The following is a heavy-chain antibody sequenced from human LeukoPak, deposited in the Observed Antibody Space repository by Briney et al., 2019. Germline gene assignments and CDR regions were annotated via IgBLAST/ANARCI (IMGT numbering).Heavy chain of an antibody. Sequence: GGSLRLSCAASGFTFSSYSMNWVRQAPGKGLEWVSSISSSSSYMYYADSVKGRFTISRDNAKNSLYLQMNSLRAEDTAVYYCARNRAAAGPYYFDYWGQGTLVTVSS. CDR1: GFTFSSYS. J-gene: IGHJ4*02. D-gene: IGHD6-13*01. CDR3: ARNRAAAGPYYFDY. V-gene: IGHV3-21*01. CDR2: ISSSSSYM.